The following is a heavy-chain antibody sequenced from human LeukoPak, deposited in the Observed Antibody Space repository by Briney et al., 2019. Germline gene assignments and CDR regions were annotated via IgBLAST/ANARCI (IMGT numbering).Heavy chain of an antibody. CDR2: IRWSGGTV. CDR1: GFTFPHYG. CDR3: TRGDGDDVGFFDL. J-gene: IGHJ2*01. V-gene: IGHV3-20*04. D-gene: IGHD4-17*01. Sequence: GSLRLSCVASGFTFPHYGMSWVRQAPGKGLEWVSGIRWSGGTVGYADSVKGRLTISRDDAKNSVYLQMNNLGVDDTAFYYCTRGDGDDVGFFDLWGRGTLVTVSS.